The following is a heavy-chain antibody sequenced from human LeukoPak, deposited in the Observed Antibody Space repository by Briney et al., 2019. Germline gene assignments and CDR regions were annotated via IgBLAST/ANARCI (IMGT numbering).Heavy chain of an antibody. CDR2: ISTSGIT. V-gene: IGHV4-61*02. J-gene: IGHJ4*02. D-gene: IGHD4-11*01. CDR3: ARGPDYSNYVDY. Sequence: SSETLSLTCTVSGGSISSGRYYWHWIRQPAGEGLEWIGRISTSGITKYNPSLKSRVTIPVDTSKNQFSLKLSSVTAADTAVYYCARGPDYSNYVDYWGQGTLVTVSS. CDR1: GGSISSGRYY.